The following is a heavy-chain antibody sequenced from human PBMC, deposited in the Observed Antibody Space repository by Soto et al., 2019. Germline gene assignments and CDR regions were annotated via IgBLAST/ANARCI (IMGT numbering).Heavy chain of an antibody. CDR1: GGSLTGYY. V-gene: IGHV4-34*01. D-gene: IGHD5-12*01. CDR3: ARGQEGIVATH. Sequence: QVQLQQWGAGLLKPSETLSLTCAVNGGSLTGYYWSWIRQPPGKGLEWIGEIKDGGVTNYSPSLKSRVTMSADTSKNQFSLNLNSVTAADTAVYYCARGQEGIVATHWDQGTLATVSS. CDR2: IKDGGVT. J-gene: IGHJ4*02.